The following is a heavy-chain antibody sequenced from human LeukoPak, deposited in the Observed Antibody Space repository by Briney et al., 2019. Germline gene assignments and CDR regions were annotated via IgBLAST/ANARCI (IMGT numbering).Heavy chain of an antibody. D-gene: IGHD5-12*01. CDR2: ISGDGVST. CDR3: ARESGEFDY. Sequence: GGSLRLSCVASGLPICDFAMHWVRQAPGQGLEWVSLISGDGVSTFFTDSVKGRFSISRDNSKNSLFLEMSSLGTEDTAMYYCARESGEFDYWGQGTLVAVSS. V-gene: IGHV3-43*02. CDR1: GLPICDFA. J-gene: IGHJ4*02.